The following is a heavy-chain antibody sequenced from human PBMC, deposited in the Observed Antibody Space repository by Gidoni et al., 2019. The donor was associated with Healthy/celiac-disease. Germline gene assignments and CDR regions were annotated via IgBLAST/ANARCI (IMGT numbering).Heavy chain of an antibody. J-gene: IGHJ4*02. CDR1: GGSISSGGYY. CDR3: ASRAAAGRYLDY. CDR2: IYYSGST. V-gene: IGHV4-31*03. Sequence: QVQLQESGPGLVKPSQPLSLTCTVSGGSISSGGYYWRWIRQHPGKGLEWIGYIYYSGSTYYNPSLKSRVTISVDTSKNQFSLKLSSVTAADTAVYYCASRAAAGRYLDYWGQGTLVTVSS. D-gene: IGHD6-13*01.